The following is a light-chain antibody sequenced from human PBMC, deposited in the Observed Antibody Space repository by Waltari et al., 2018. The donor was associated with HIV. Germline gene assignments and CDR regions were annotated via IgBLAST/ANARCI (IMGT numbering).Light chain of an antibody. CDR1: HSNIGTFDY. J-gene: IGLJ1*01. Sequence: QSALTQPRSVSGSPGQSVSISCTGSHSNIGTFDYVSWYQQHPGKAPKCMIYDVKKRPSGVPDRFSGSKSGSTASLTISGRQAEDEADYYCCSYGGSLTPYVFGTGTEVTVL. CDR2: DVK. V-gene: IGLV2-11*01. CDR3: CSYGGSLTPYV.